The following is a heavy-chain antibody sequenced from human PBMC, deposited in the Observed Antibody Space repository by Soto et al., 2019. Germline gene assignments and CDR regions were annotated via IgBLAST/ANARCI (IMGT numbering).Heavy chain of an antibody. V-gene: IGHV4-39*02. Sequence: SETLSLSCTVSGGSISRSNYYWGWIRQPPGKGLEWIGSTYYSENTFYNPSLKSRVSISLDTSKNEFSLKVNSVTAADTAVYFCAREKWVATDFYGLDVWGQGTTVTVSS. CDR3: AREKWVATDFYGLDV. D-gene: IGHD5-12*01. CDR2: TYYSENT. J-gene: IGHJ6*02. CDR1: GGSISRSNYY.